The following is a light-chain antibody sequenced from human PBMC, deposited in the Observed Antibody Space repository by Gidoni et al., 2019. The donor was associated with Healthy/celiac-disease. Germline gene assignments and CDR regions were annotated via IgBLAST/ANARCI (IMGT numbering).Light chain of an antibody. CDR3: AAWDDSLSGVV. V-gene: IGLV1-47*02. J-gene: IGLJ2*01. CDR2: SNN. Sequence: SVLTQPPSASAPPGQRVTISCSGSSPNIGSNYVYWYQQLPGTAPKLLIYSNNLRPSGVPDRFSGSKSGTSASLAISGLRSEDEADYYCAAWDDSLSGVVFGGGTKLTVL. CDR1: SPNIGSNY.